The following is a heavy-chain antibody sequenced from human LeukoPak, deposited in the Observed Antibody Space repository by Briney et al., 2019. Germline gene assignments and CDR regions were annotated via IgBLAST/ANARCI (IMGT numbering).Heavy chain of an antibody. CDR2: ISGSSSTI. D-gene: IGHD3-3*01. J-gene: IGHJ4*02. V-gene: IGHV3-48*01. CDR1: GFTFSSYG. CDR3: ARDSGDFWSGPY. Sequence: GGSLRLSCAASGFTFSSYGMYWVRQAPGKGLEWVSYISGSSSTIYYADSVRGRLTISRDNAKNSLYLQMNSLRVEDTAVYYCARDSGDFWSGPYWGQGTPVTVSS.